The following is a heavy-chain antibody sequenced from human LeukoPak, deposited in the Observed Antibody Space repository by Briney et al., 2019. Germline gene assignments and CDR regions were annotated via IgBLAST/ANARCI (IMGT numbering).Heavy chain of an antibody. CDR2: IYYSGST. CDR3: ARVYYGSGSYYNAPDAFDI. V-gene: IGHV4-59*12. J-gene: IGHJ3*02. D-gene: IGHD3-10*01. Sequence: SETLSLTCTVSGGSISSYYWSWIRQPPGKGLEWIGYIYYSGSTYYNPSLKSRVTISVDTSKNQFSLKLSSVTAADTAVYYCARVYYGSGSYYNAPDAFDIWGQGTMVTVSS. CDR1: GGSISSYY.